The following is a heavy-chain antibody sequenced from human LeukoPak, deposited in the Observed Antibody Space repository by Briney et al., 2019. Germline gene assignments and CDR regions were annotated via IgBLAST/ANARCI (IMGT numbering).Heavy chain of an antibody. D-gene: IGHD2-15*01. CDR2: ISGSGGST. CDR3: AKQDFGYYYYYYMDV. V-gene: IGHV3-23*01. J-gene: IGHJ6*03. Sequence: PGGSLRLSCAASGFTFSSYAMSWVRQAPGKGLEWVSAISGSGGSTYYADSVKGRFTISRDNSKNTLYLQMNSLRAEDTAVYYCAKQDFGYYYYYYMDVRGKGTTVTVSS. CDR1: GFTFSSYA.